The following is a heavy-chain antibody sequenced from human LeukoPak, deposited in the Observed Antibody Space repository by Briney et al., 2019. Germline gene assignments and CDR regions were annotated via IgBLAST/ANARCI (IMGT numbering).Heavy chain of an antibody. V-gene: IGHV4-59*08. D-gene: IGHD6-6*01. Sequence: SETLSLTCSVSGGSISSLYWSWIRQPPREGVGWIGYIYYTGSTNYNPSLKCRVTMFVDMSKNQFSLRLSSVTAADTAVYYCARHRAYSSSSPFDYWGQGTLVTVSS. CDR2: IYYTGST. CDR3: ARHRAYSSSSPFDY. CDR1: GGSISSLY. J-gene: IGHJ4*02.